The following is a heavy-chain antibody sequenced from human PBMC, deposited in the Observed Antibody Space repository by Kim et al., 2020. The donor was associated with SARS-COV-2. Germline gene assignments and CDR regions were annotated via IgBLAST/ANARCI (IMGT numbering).Heavy chain of an antibody. CDR3: AKDRKGGITGTLDY. J-gene: IGHJ4*02. D-gene: IGHD1-7*01. CDR2: ISYDGSNK. Sequence: GGSLRLSCAASGFTFSSYGMHWVRQAPGKGLEWVAVISYDGSNKYYADSVKGRFTISRDNSKNTLYLQMNSLRAEDTAVYYCAKDRKGGITGTLDYWGQGTLVTVSS. V-gene: IGHV3-30*18. CDR1: GFTFSSYG.